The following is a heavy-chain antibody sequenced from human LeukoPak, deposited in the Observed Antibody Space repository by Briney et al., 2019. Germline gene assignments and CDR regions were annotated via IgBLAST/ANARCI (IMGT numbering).Heavy chain of an antibody. V-gene: IGHV4-59*02. J-gene: IGHJ5*02. CDR2: IYYSGST. CDR1: GGSVSSHY. D-gene: IGHD4-17*01. CDR3: ARGGTTVTPGLLWFDP. Sequence: SETLSLTCSVSGGSVSSHYWSWIRQPPGKGLEWIGYIYYSGSTKYNPSLKSRVTISVDTSKNQFSLKLSSVTAADTAVYYCARGGTTVTPGLLWFDPWGQGTLVTVSS.